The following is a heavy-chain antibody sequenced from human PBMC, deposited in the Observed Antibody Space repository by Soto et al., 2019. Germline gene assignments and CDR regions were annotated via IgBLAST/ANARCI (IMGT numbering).Heavy chain of an antibody. J-gene: IGHJ6*02. CDR2: TSYDGSKE. CDR3: AREGDGRPAKDYYYGMDV. D-gene: IGHD1-26*01. CDR1: GFTLRGYA. Sequence: RLSCAASGFTLRGYAMHWVRQAPGRGVEWVALTSYDGSKEYYTDSVKGRFTISRDNSKNTLYLQMNSLRVEDTAVYYCAREGDGRPAKDYYYGMDVWGQGTTVTVSS. V-gene: IGHV3-30-3*01.